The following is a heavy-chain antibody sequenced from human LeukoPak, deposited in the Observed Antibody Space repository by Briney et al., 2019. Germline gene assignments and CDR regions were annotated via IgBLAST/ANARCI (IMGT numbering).Heavy chain of an antibody. V-gene: IGHV3-23*01. J-gene: IGHJ4*02. CDR3: ARYWNDRYFDY. CDR1: GFTFSSYA. D-gene: IGHD1-1*01. CDR2: ISGSGGST. Sequence: GGSLRLSCAASGFTFSSYAMSWVRQAPGKGLEWVSAISGSGGSTYYADSVKGRFTISRDNSKNTLHLQMNSLRAEDTAVYYCARYWNDRYFDYWGQGTLVTVSS.